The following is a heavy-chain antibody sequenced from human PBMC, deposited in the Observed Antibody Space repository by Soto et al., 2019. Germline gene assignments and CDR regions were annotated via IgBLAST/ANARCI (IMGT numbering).Heavy chain of an antibody. J-gene: IGHJ6*02. CDR3: ARGLAVAATYYYYGMDV. CDR1: GGTFSSYA. D-gene: IGHD6-19*01. Sequence: SVKVSCKASGGTFSSYAISWVRQAPGQGLEWMGGIIPIFGTANYAQKFQGRVTITADESTSTAYMELSSLRSEDTAVYYCARGLAVAATYYYYGMDVWGQGTTVTVSS. V-gene: IGHV1-69*13. CDR2: IIPIFGTA.